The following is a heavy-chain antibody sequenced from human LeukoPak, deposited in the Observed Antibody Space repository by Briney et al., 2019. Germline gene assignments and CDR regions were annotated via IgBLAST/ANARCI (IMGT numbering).Heavy chain of an antibody. CDR3: ARVGGHCTSTSCPPPDY. V-gene: IGHV3-21*01. J-gene: IGHJ4*02. D-gene: IGHD2-2*01. CDR2: IDSSSRYI. Sequence: GGSLRLSCAASGFTFSSYNMDWVRQAPGKGLEWVSFIDSSSRYIYQADSVKGRFTISRGNAKSSVFLQMNSLRAEDTAVYYCARVGGHCTSTSCPPPDYWGQGTLVTVSS. CDR1: GFTFSSYN.